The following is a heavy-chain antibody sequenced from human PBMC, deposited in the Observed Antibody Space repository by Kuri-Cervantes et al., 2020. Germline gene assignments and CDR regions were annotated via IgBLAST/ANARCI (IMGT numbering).Heavy chain of an antibody. CDR3: AKVLSGYGYYYYAMDV. CDR1: GFTFSSYA. J-gene: IGHJ6*02. Sequence: GESLKISCAASGFTFSSYAMHWVRQAPGKGLEWVAVISYDGSNKYYADSVKGRFTISRDNAKNSLYLQMNSLRAEDTALYYCAKVLSGYGYYYYAMDVWGQGTTVTVSS. CDR2: ISYDGSNK. D-gene: IGHD3-22*01. V-gene: IGHV3-30-3*01.